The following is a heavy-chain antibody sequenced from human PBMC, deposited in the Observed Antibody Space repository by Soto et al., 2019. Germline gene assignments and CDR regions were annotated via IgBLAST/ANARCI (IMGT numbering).Heavy chain of an antibody. V-gene: IGHV5-51*01. J-gene: IGHJ3*02. D-gene: IGHD6-19*01. CDR1: GYTFPYFC. Sequence: GESLKTSRKGLGYTFPYFCLGWVRQLPSKGLEWMGIIYPSDSDTRYSPSFQGQVTILADKSITTAYQQWSSLKASDTAMYYCERHRNSGWNEGFDIWGQGTMVTVSS. CDR2: IYPSDSDT. CDR3: ERHRNSGWNEGFDI.